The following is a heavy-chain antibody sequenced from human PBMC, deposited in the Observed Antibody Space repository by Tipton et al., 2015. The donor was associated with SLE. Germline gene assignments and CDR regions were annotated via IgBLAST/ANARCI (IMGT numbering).Heavy chain of an antibody. CDR1: GFIFSSFG. J-gene: IGHJ4*02. CDR2: LSGSGYST. V-gene: IGHV3-23*01. D-gene: IGHD3-16*02. Sequence: SLRLSCAASGFIFSSFGMSWVRQTPGKGLEWVSALSGSGYSTKYADSAKGRFTISRDNSKDTLHLQMNSLRVEDTAFYYCAKSASLWGSYRFVSWGQGTLVTVSS. CDR3: AKSASLWGSYRFVS.